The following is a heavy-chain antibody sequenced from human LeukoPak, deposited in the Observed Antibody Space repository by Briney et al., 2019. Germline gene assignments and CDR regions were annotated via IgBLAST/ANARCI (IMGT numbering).Heavy chain of an antibody. CDR2: IYPGDSDT. J-gene: IGHJ3*02. Sequence: SGESLMISCKGSGYSFTSFWIGWVRQMPGKGLEWMGIIYPGDSDTRYSPSFQGQVTISADKSISTAYLQWSSLKASDTAMYHCAAGVGSAAIDAFDIWGQGTMVTVSS. CDR1: GYSFTSFW. CDR3: AAGVGSAAIDAFDI. V-gene: IGHV5-51*01. D-gene: IGHD2-2*02.